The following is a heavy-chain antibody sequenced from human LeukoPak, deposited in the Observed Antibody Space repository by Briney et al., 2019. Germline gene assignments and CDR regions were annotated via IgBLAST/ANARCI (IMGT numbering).Heavy chain of an antibody. J-gene: IGHJ6*02. V-gene: IGHV3-53*01. D-gene: IGHD6-13*01. CDR1: GFTVSNIY. CDR3: VRDRGIASTGGYGMDV. CDR2: IHSGGIT. Sequence: GGSLRLSCAASGFTVSNIYMSWVRQAPGTGLEWASIIHSGGITHYADSVKGRFTISRDNSKNTLYLQMNSLRAEDTAVYYCVRDRGIASTGGYGMDVWGQGTTVTVSS.